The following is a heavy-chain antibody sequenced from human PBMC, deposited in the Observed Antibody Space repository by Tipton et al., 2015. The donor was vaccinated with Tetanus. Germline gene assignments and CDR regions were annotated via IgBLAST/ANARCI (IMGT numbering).Heavy chain of an antibody. V-gene: IGHV4-30-4*01. CDR3: ARSKLLWFGESLSGFDS. Sequence: TLSLTCSVSGASISSGGYFWNWIRHRPGKGLEWIGYIYYSGSTFYNPSLKSRVTISVDTSKNQFSLKLSSVTAADTAVYYCARSKLLWFGESLSGFDSWGQGTLVTVSA. D-gene: IGHD3-10*01. CDR1: GASISSGGYF. J-gene: IGHJ4*02. CDR2: IYYSGST.